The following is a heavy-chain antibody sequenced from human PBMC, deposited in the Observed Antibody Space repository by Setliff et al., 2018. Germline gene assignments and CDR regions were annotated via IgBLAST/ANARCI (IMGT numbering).Heavy chain of an antibody. J-gene: IGHJ4*02. V-gene: IGHV3-48*04. D-gene: IGHD3-10*01. CDR3: ARVAYAPYGSGSDYIRALDY. Sequence: GSLRLPCAASGFTFSTSSMNWVRLAPGQGLEWVSYISRTYSTIYYADSVKGRFTISKDNAKNSLYLQMNSLKAEDTAVYYCARVAYAPYGSGSDYIRALDYWGQGTLVTVSS. CDR1: GFTFSTSS. CDR2: ISRTYSTI.